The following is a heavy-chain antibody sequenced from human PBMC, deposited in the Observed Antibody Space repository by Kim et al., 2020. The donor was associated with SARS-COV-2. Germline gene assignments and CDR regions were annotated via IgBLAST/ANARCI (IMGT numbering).Heavy chain of an antibody. V-gene: IGHV4-31*03. CDR1: GGSISSGGYY. J-gene: IGHJ4*02. D-gene: IGHD6-13*01. Sequence: SETLSLTCTVSGGSISSGGYYWSWIRQHPGKGLEWIGYIYYSGSTYYNPSLKSRVTISVDTSKNQFSLKLSSVTAADTAVYYCARDDRSSALDYWGQGTLVTVSS. CDR2: IYYSGST. CDR3: ARDDRSSALDY.